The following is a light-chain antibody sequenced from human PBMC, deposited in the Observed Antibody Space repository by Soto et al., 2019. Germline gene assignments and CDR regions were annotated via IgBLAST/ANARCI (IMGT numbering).Light chain of an antibody. CDR2: DVT. CDR3: SSYTSSSTLV. Sequence: QSVLTQPASVSGSPGQSVSISCTGTSRDVGGYNYVSWYQQHPGKAPKLMIYDVTYRPSGVSNRFSGSKSGNTASLTISGLQAEDEAHYYCSSYTSSSTLVFGGGTKLTVL. V-gene: IGLV2-14*01. J-gene: IGLJ2*01. CDR1: SRDVGGYNY.